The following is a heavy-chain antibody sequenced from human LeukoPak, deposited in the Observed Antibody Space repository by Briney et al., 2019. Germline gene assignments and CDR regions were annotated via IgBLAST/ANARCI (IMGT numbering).Heavy chain of an antibody. CDR1: GYTFANYG. CDR3: ARDWEPRSQTNGFDP. D-gene: IGHD1-26*01. J-gene: IGHJ5*02. CDR2: IAGYKKDDT. Sequence: ASVKVSCRASGYTFANYGISWVRQAPGQGLEWIGWIAGYKKDDTNYAQKFQGRVTMTADTSTSTASMELRSLTSDDTAVYYCARDWEPRSQTNGFDPWGQGTLVTVSS. V-gene: IGHV1-18*01.